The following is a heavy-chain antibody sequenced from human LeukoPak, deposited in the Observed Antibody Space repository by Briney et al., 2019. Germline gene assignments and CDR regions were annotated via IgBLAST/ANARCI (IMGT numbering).Heavy chain of an antibody. D-gene: IGHD6-6*01. CDR3: ARVAARYVGMDV. CDR1: GGSISSYY. V-gene: IGHV4-59*01. Sequence: PSETLSLTCTVSGGSISSYYWSWIRQPPGKGLEWIGYICYSGSTNYNPSLKSRVTISVDTSKNQFSLKLSSVTAADTAVYYCARVAARYVGMDVWGQGTTVTVSS. CDR2: ICYSGST. J-gene: IGHJ6*02.